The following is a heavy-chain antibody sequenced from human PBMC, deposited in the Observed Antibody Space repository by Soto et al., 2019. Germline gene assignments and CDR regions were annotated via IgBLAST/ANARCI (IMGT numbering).Heavy chain of an antibody. CDR1: GFTFTTSA. CDR2: IVVGSGNT. D-gene: IGHD3-22*01. V-gene: IGHV1-58*01. Sequence: GASVKVSCKASGFTFTTSAVQWVRQARGQRLEWVGWIVVGSGNTIHPQKFQDRVTITRDMSTSTAYLELNSLRSADTAIYYCASQDYDKSVYYFDYWGRGTLVTVSS. J-gene: IGHJ4*02. CDR3: ASQDYDKSVYYFDY.